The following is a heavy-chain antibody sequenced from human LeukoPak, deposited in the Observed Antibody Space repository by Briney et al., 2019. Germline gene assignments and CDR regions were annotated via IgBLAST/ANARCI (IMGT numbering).Heavy chain of an antibody. CDR3: ARRCCSSASCLFDY. J-gene: IGHJ4*02. Sequence: GGSLRLSCAASGFTFNSYSLGWVRQPPGKGLEWVSCVGSIGTTVYHADSVQGQFTISIDNDKNSLYLQMNSLRAEDADVYDCARRCCSSASCLFDYWGQGTLVTVSS. CDR1: GFTFNSYS. D-gene: IGHD2-2*01. CDR2: VGSIGTTV. V-gene: IGHV3-48*04.